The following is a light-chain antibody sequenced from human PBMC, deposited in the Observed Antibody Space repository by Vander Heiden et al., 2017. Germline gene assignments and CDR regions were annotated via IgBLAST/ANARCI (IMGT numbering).Light chain of an antibody. Sequence: DIQMTQSPSTLSTPVGDRVTITCRASQSIRYLAWYQQKPGRAPKLLIHMASTLYSGVPSRFTGSGSGTDFALTISCLQPDDFATYYCQQYDTFFRTFGQGTKVEFK. CDR1: QSIRY. CDR2: MAS. CDR3: QQYDTFFRT. J-gene: IGKJ1*01. V-gene: IGKV1-5*03.